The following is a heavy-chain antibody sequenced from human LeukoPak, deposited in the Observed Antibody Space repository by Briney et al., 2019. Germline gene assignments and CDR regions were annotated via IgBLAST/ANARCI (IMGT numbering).Heavy chain of an antibody. CDR1: GGSFSGHY. J-gene: IGHJ4*02. Sequence: SETLSLTCAVYGGSFSGHYWSWIRQPPGKGLEWIGEINHSGSTNYNPSLKSRVTISVDTSKNQFSLKLSSVTAADTAVYYCARGGVGIAARRFYYCGQGTLVTVSS. CDR3: ARGGVGIAARRFYY. V-gene: IGHV4-34*01. D-gene: IGHD6-6*01. CDR2: INHSGST.